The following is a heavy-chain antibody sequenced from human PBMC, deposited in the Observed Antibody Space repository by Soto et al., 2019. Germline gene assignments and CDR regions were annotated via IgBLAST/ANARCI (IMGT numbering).Heavy chain of an antibody. CDR2: ASYDGNDK. D-gene: IGHD1-1*01. CDR3: ARGVGNNWNYIWFDP. J-gene: IGHJ5*02. CDR1: GFTFSTYA. V-gene: IGHV3-30*03. Sequence: QVRVVESGGGVVQPGRSLRLSCAASGFTFSTYAMHWVRQAPGKGLEWVAGASYDGNDKDYADSVKGRFTISRDNSTNTLYLEMSSLRVDDTAVYYCARGVGNNWNYIWFDPWGQGTLVTVSS.